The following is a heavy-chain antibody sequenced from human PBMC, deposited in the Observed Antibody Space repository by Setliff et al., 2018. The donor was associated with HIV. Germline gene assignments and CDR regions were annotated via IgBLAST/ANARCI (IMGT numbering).Heavy chain of an antibody. CDR1: NASISSHY. D-gene: IGHD3-3*01. CDR2: INHGGST. CDR3: ARVASYDFWSGYLHYFDY. J-gene: IGHJ4*02. V-gene: IGHV4-34*01. Sequence: SETLSLTCTVSNASISSHYWSWIRQPPGKGLEWIGEINHGGSTDSNPSLKSRVTISVDTSKNQFSLNLTSVTAADTAVYYCARVASYDFWSGYLHYFDYWGQGTPVTVSS.